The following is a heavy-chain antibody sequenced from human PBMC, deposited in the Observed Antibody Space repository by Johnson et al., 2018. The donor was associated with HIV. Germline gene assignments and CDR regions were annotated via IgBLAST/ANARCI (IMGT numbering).Heavy chain of an antibody. D-gene: IGHD3-10*01. CDR3: AREGTQDYYGSGSYYKDAFDI. J-gene: IGHJ3*02. V-gene: IGHV3-15*01. Sequence: VQLVESGGGLVKPGGSLRLSCAASGFTFSNAWMNWVRQAPGKGLEWVGRIKSKTDGGTTDYAAPVKGRFTISRDDSKNTLYLQMNSLKTEDTAVYYCAREGTQDYYGSGSYYKDAFDIWGQGTMVTVSS. CDR2: IKSKTDGGTT. CDR1: GFTFSNAW.